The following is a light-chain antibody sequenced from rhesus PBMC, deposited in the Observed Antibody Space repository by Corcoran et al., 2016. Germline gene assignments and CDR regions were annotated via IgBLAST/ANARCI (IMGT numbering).Light chain of an antibody. J-gene: IGKJ1*01. CDR1: QRISSW. CDR3: LQYSSSPWT. CDR2: KAA. V-gene: IGKV1-22*01. Sequence: DIQMTQSPSSLSASVGDTVTITCRASQRISSWLDWYQQKPGKAPKLLIYKAASLQSGGPSRFSGSGSGTDFTLTISSLQPEEFATYYCLQYSSSPWTFGQGTKVEIK.